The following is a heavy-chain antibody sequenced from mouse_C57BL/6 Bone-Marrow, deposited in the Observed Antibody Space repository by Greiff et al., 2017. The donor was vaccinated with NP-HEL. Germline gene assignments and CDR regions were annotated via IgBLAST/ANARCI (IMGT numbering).Heavy chain of an antibody. D-gene: IGHD2-4*01. V-gene: IGHV1-19*01. CDR2: INPYNGGT. CDR1: GYTFTDYY. J-gene: IGHJ3*01. Sequence: VQLQQSGPVLVKPGASVKMSCKASGYTFTDYYMNWVKQSHGKSLEWIGVINPYNGGTSYNQKFKGKATLTVDKSSSTAYMELNSLTSEDSAVYYCARKTIYYDYEAWFAYWGQGTLVTVSA. CDR3: ARKTIYYDYEAWFAY.